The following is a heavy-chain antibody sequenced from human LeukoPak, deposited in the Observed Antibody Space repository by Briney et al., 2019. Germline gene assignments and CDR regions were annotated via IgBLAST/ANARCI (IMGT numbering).Heavy chain of an antibody. CDR3: AHIPSSSDY. CDR1: GFTFSSYG. D-gene: IGHD6-6*01. CDR2: ISYDGSNK. Sequence: PGGSLRLSCAASGFTFSSYGMHWVRQAPGKGLEWVAVISYDGSNKYYADSVKGRFTISRDNSKNTLYLQMNSLRAEDTAVYYCAHIPSSSDYWGQGTLVTVSS. V-gene: IGHV3-30*03. J-gene: IGHJ4*02.